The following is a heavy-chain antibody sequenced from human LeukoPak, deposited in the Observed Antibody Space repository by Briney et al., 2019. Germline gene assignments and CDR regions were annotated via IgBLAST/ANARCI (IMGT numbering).Heavy chain of an antibody. J-gene: IGHJ3*02. D-gene: IGHD3-16*01. CDR1: GYTFTGHY. Sequence: GASVKVSCKASGYTFTGHYMHWVRQAPGQGLEWMGRINPNSGGTNYAQKFQGRVTMTRDTSISTAYMELSRLRSDDTAVYYCARDFLGAHAFDIWGQGTMVTVSS. CDR3: ARDFLGAHAFDI. CDR2: INPNSGGT. V-gene: IGHV1-2*06.